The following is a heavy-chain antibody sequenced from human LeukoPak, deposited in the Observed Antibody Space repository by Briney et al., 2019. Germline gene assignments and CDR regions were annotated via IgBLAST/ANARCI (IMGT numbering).Heavy chain of an antibody. Sequence: GSLRLSCEASGFSFPYGMRWVRQAPGKRLEWVSGITNSGENTYYADSVKGRFTISRDSSKNTLYLQMNGLRAEDAAVYYCAKAPVTTCSGAYCYPFDYWGQGTLVTVSS. CDR2: ITNSGENT. CDR3: AKAPVTTCSGAYCYPFDY. J-gene: IGHJ4*02. CDR1: GFSFPYG. V-gene: IGHV3-23*01. D-gene: IGHD2-21*01.